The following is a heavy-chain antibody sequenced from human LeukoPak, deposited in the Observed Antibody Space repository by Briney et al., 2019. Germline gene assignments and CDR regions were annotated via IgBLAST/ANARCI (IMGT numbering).Heavy chain of an antibody. CDR2: INHSGST. CDR1: GGSFSGYY. V-gene: IGHV4-34*01. D-gene: IGHD3-10*01. CDR3: ARHLWFGESVWFDP. Sequence: PSETLSLTCAVYGGSFSGYYWSWIRQPPGKGLEWIGEINHSGSTNYNPSLKSRVTISVDTSKNQFSLKLSSVTAADTAVYYCARHLWFGESVWFDPWGQGTLVTVSS. J-gene: IGHJ5*02.